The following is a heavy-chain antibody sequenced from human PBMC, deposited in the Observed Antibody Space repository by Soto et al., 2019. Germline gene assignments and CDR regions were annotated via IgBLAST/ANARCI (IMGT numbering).Heavy chain of an antibody. V-gene: IGHV1-18*01. CDR1: GYTFTSYG. CDR3: ARDQRWFGEHTLTRFDY. Sequence: QVQLVQSGAEVKKPGASVKVSCKASGYTFTSYGISWVRQAPGHGLEWMGWISAYNGNTNYAQKLQGRVTMPTDTSTSTAYMELRSLRSADTAVYYCARDQRWFGEHTLTRFDYWGQGTLVTVSS. CDR2: ISAYNGNT. J-gene: IGHJ4*02. D-gene: IGHD3-10*01.